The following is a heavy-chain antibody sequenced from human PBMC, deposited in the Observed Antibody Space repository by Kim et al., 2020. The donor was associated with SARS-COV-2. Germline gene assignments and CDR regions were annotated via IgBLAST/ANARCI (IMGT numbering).Heavy chain of an antibody. J-gene: IGHJ6*02. CDR3: VRRGLGYGMDV. Sequence: ASVKVSCKPSGYTFATYAIHWVCQAPGQRLEFMGWINAGNGDTGSSQKFQGRVTLSRDSSARTVYMELSSLGSEDTAVYYCVRRGLGYGMDVWGQGTTV. CDR1: GYTFATYA. D-gene: IGHD6-19*01. V-gene: IGHV1-3*01. CDR2: INAGNGDT.